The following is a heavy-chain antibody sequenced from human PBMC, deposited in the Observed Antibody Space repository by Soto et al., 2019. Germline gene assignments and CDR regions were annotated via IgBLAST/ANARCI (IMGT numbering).Heavy chain of an antibody. J-gene: IGHJ4*02. D-gene: IGHD6-19*01. CDR3: AHIVVAGLGYYFDY. Sequence: SGPTLVNPTQTLTLTCTFSGFSLTNSGVGVGWIRQTPGKALEWLAHIYWDDDKRYSPFLKSRLTITKDTSKNQVVLTMSNMDPVDTARYYCAHIVVAGLGYYFDYWGQGTLVTVS. CDR1: GFSLTNSGVG. V-gene: IGHV2-5*02. CDR2: IYWDDDK.